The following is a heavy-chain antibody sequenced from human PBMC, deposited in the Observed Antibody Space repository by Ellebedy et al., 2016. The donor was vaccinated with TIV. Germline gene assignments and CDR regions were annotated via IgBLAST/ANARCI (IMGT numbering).Heavy chain of an antibody. D-gene: IGHD3-10*01. CDR2: VYLGWNT. CDR3: ARRVREGSEYLDY. CDR1: GDPMTTHF. Sequence: MPSETLSLTCTVSGDPMTTHFWSWLRQPPGKGLEYIGYVYLGWNTVYNPSLKSRVTISLDTSKYQFSLQLTSMTAADTAVYFCARRVREGSEYLDYWGQGTLVTVSS. J-gene: IGHJ4*02. V-gene: IGHV4-59*11.